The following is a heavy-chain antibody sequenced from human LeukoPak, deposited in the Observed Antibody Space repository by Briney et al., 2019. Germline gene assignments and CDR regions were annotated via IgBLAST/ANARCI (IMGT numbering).Heavy chain of an antibody. J-gene: IGHJ6*03. D-gene: IGHD1-26*01. CDR2: CNPNSGET. V-gene: IGHV1-2*02. Sequence: ASVKVSCKPSRFTFTGYYMLWLGQAPGQRREWRGGCNPNSGETKYAQKFQRRVTVTRYTAISTASMELSSLRSEDTAVYYCAREREPNDSIYFYYYMDVWGKGTTVTVSS. CDR3: AREREPNDSIYFYYYMDV. CDR1: RFTFTGYY.